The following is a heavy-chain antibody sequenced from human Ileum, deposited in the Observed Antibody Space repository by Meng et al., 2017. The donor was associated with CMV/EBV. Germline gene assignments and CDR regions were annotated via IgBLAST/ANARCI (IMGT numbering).Heavy chain of an antibody. V-gene: IGHV1-2*02. CDR3: ARGVRMGSTREYSFDF. D-gene: IGHD2/OR15-2a*01. Sequence: QVQLVQSGAEVKKLGALGQVSCKASGYTFTGYYLHWVRQVPGQGLEWMGWINPKSGGTKFAQNFQGRVSMTRDTSINTAFMELSRLRSDDTAVYFCARGVRMGSTREYSFDFWGQGTLVTVSS. CDR1: GYTFTGYY. CDR2: INPKSGGT. J-gene: IGHJ4*02.